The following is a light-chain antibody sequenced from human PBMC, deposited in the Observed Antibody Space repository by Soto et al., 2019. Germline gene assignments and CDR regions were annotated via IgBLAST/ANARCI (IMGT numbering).Light chain of an antibody. CDR2: LSSDGSH. CDR1: SGHSSYA. J-gene: IGLJ2*01. Sequence: QPVLTQSPSASAPLGASVKLTCTLSSGHSSYAIAWHQQQPEKGPRYLMKLSSDGSHSKGDGIPDRFSGSSSGAERYLTISSLQSEDEADYYCQTWDTGARVVFGGGTKLTVL. CDR3: QTWDTGARVV. V-gene: IGLV4-69*01.